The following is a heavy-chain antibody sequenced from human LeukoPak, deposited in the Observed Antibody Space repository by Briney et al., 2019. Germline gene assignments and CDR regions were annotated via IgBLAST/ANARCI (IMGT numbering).Heavy chain of an antibody. V-gene: IGHV4-59*01. CDR2: IYYSGST. D-gene: IGHD6-13*01. CDR1: GGSISSYY. CDR3: ARGIYIAAAGTMEWFDP. Sequence: SETLSLTCSVSGGSISSYYWSWIRQPPGKGLEWIGYIYYSGSTNYNPSLKSRVTISVDTSKNQFSLKLSSVTAADTAVYYRARGIYIAAAGTMEWFDPWGQGTLVTVSS. J-gene: IGHJ5*02.